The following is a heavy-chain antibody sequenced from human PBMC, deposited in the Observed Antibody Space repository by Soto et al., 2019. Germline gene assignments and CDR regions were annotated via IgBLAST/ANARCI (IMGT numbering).Heavy chain of an antibody. CDR2: INPNSGGT. J-gene: IGHJ6*02. D-gene: IGHD5-18*01. CDR1: GYTFTGYY. CDR3: ARESPTRDTAMVTDGMDV. Sequence: ASVKVSCKASGYTFTGYYMHWVRQAPGQGLEWMGWINPNSGGTNYAQKFQGWVTMTRDTSISTAYMEPSRLRSDGTAVYYCARESPTRDTAMVTDGMDVWGQGTTVTVSS. V-gene: IGHV1-2*04.